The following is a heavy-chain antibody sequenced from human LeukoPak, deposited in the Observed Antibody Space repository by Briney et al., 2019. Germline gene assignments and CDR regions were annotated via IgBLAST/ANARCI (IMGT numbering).Heavy chain of an antibody. CDR3: ARGLERSDY. J-gene: IGHJ4*02. V-gene: IGHV1-2*02. CDR1: GYTFTGYY. D-gene: IGHD1-1*01. CDR2: INPNSGGT. Sequence: GASVKVSCKASGYTFTGYYMHWVRQAPGQGLEWMEWINPNSGGTNHAQKFQGRVTMTRDTSISTAYMELSRLRSDDTAVYYCARGLERSDYWGQGTLVTVSS.